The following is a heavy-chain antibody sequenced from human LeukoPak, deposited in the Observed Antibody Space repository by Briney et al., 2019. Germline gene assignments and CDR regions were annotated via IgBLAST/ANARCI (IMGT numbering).Heavy chain of an antibody. CDR2: ISSSSIYI. D-gene: IGHD5-18*01. V-gene: IGHV3-21*01. J-gene: IGHJ4*02. Sequence: PGGSLRLSCAASGFTLRSYSMNWVRQAPGKGLEWVSSISSSSIYIYYADSVKGRFTISRDNAKNSLYLQMNSLRAEDTAVYYCAREREYNYGHMLGYWGQGTLVTVSS. CDR3: AREREYNYGHMLGY. CDR1: GFTLRSYS.